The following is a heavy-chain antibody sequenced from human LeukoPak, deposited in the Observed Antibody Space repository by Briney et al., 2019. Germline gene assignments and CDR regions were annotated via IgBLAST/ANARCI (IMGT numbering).Heavy chain of an antibody. Sequence: PGGSLRLSCAASGFTFSSYAMNWVRQAPGKGLEWVSAISGSGGSTYYADSVKGRFTISRDNSKNTLYLQMNSLRAEDTAVYYCAKSPWRELLNELDYWGQGTLVTVSS. CDR3: AKSPWRELLNELDY. J-gene: IGHJ4*02. D-gene: IGHD1-26*01. V-gene: IGHV3-23*01. CDR2: ISGSGGST. CDR1: GFTFSSYA.